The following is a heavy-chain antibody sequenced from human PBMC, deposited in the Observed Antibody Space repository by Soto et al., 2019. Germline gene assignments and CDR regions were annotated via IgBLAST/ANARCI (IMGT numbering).Heavy chain of an antibody. D-gene: IGHD6-25*01. CDR1: GHTFSTYD. J-gene: IGHJ4*02. CDR2: MNPNNGNT. CDR3: ARRKERPGPTYFAS. Sequence: QVQLVQSGAEVKKPGASVKVSCKASGHTFSTYDINWVRQATGQGLEWMGWMNPNNGNTGYAQKFQGRVTMTRNTPITTAYWELSGLKYEDTAVYYGARRKERPGPTYFASWGQGPLVTVSS. V-gene: IGHV1-8*01.